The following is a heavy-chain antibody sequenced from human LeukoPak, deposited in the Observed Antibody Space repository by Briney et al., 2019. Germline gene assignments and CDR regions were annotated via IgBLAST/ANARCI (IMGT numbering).Heavy chain of an antibody. Sequence: SETLSLTCTVSGGPISSGSYYWSWIRQPAGKGLEWIGRIYTSGSTNYNPSLKSRVTISVDTSKNQFSLKLSSVTAADTAVYYCARELRGSYSAYYMDVWGEGTTVTASS. CDR1: GGPISSGSYY. CDR3: ARELRGSYSAYYMDV. V-gene: IGHV4-61*02. J-gene: IGHJ6*03. D-gene: IGHD1-26*01. CDR2: IYTSGST.